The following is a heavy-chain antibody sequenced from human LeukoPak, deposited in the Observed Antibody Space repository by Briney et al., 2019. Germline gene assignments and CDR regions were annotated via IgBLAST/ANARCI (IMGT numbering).Heavy chain of an antibody. Sequence: GASVKVSCKASGGTFSSYAISWVRQAPGQGLEWMGRIIPILGIANYAQKFQGRVTMTTDTSTSTAYMELRSLRSDDTAVYYCAREESWYYDFWSGYYNWFDPWGQGTLVTVSS. CDR3: AREESWYYDFWSGYYNWFDP. CDR1: GGTFSSYA. D-gene: IGHD3-3*01. J-gene: IGHJ5*02. CDR2: IIPILGIA. V-gene: IGHV1-69*04.